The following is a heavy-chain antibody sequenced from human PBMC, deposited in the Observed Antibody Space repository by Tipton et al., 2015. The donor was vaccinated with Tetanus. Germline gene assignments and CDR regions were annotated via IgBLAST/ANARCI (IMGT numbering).Heavy chain of an antibody. CDR2: IYYTGST. D-gene: IGHD5-18*01. CDR1: GGSISSRSYY. V-gene: IGHV4-31*03. J-gene: IGHJ4*01. Sequence: TLSLTCTVSGGSISSRSYYWSWIRQHPVKGLEWIGYIYYTGSTYYNPSLKSRVIISADTSKNQFSLKLSSVTAADTAVYYCASSVGQLWFWGQGSLVPVSS. CDR3: ASSVGQLWF.